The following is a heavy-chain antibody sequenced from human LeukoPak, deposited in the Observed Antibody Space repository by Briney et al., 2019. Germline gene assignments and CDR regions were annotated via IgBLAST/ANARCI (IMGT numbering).Heavy chain of an antibody. CDR1: GGSFSGYY. CDR2: INHSGST. D-gene: IGHD7-27*01. J-gene: IGHJ6*03. CDR3: ARGPLNWGYYYYMDV. Sequence: SGTLSLTCAVYGGSFSGYYWSWIRQPPGKGLEWIGEINHSGSTNYNPSLKSRVTISVDTSKNQFSLKLSSVIAADTAVYYCARGPLNWGYYYYMDVWGKGTTVTVSS. V-gene: IGHV4-34*01.